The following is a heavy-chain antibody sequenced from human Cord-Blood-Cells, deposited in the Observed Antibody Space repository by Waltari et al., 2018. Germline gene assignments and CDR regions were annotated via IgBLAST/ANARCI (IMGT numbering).Heavy chain of an antibody. J-gene: IGHJ4*02. V-gene: IGHV4-59*01. CDR2: ICYSGST. D-gene: IGHD5-18*01. CDR3: AREGYSYGFDY. Sequence: QVQLQESGPGLVKPSETLSLTCTVSGGSISSYYWSWIRQPPGKGLEWIGYICYSGSTNYHPSLKSRVTISVDTSKNQFSLKLSSVTAADTAVYYCAREGYSYGFDYWGQGTLVTVSS. CDR1: GGSISSYY.